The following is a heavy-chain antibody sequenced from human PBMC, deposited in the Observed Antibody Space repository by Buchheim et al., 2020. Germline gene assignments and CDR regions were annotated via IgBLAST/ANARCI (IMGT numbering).Heavy chain of an antibody. CDR1: GFTFTTSP. J-gene: IGHJ4*02. CDR2: INIIGNTM. D-gene: IGHD3-16*01. CDR3: AASYYERRPLTY. Sequence: EVQLLESGGGLVQPGGSPRLSCAASGFTFTTSPMSWVRQAPGRGLEWISYINIIGNTMEYADSVKGRFTISRDNAQNSLHLQMDNVRADDTAVYYCAASYYERRPLTYWGKGTL. V-gene: IGHV3-48*04.